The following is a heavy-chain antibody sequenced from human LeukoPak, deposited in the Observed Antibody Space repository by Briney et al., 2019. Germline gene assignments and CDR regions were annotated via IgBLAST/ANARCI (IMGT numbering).Heavy chain of an antibody. CDR2: ISAYNGNT. D-gene: IGHD6-13*01. J-gene: IGHJ4*02. V-gene: IGHV1-18*01. Sequence: ASVNVSYKASGYTFTSYGISWVRQAPGQGLEGMGWISAYNGNTNYAQNLQGRVTMTTDTSTSTAYMELRSLRSDDTAVYYCAREGLYSSSWYWADYWGQGTLVTVSS. CDR3: AREGLYSSSWYWADY. CDR1: GYTFTSYG.